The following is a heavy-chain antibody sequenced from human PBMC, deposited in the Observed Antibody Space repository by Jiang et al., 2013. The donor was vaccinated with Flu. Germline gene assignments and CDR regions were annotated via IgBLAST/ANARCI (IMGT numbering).Heavy chain of an antibody. J-gene: IGHJ4*02. V-gene: IGHV5-10-1*01. D-gene: IGHD6-19*01. CDR1: GYSFTSYW. CDR3: ARHVAGRGSYYDH. Sequence: GAEVKKPGESLRISCRASGYSFTSYWVSWVRQMPGKGLEWMGRIDPTDSSTNYGPSFQGRVTISADKSINTAYLQWNSLKASGTAMYFCARHVAGRGSYYDHWGQGTLVLVSS. CDR2: IDPTDSST.